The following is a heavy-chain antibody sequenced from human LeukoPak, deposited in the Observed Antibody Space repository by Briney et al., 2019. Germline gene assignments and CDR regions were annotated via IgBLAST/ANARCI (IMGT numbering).Heavy chain of an antibody. V-gene: IGHV3-53*01. CDR3: AKSWSPYSGSSLGGGLFDY. Sequence: PGGSLRLSCAASGFTVSSNYMSWVRQAPGKGLEWVSVIYSGGSTYYADSVKGRFTISRDNAKNTLYLQMNSLRAEDTAVYYCAKSWSPYSGSSLGGGLFDYWGQGTLVTVSS. D-gene: IGHD1-26*01. CDR2: IYSGGST. J-gene: IGHJ4*02. CDR1: GFTVSSNY.